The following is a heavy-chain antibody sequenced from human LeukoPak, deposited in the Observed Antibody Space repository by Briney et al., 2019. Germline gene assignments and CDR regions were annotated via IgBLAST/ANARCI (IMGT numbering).Heavy chain of an antibody. J-gene: IGHJ5*02. CDR3: ARVGPGGYFFFFGQGRLRYNWFDP. V-gene: IGHV4-34*01. CDR1: GGSFSGYY. CDR2: INHSGST. D-gene: IGHD5-18*01. Sequence: PSETLSLTCAVYGGSFSGYYWSWIRQPPGKGLEWIGEINHSGSTNYNPSLKSRVTISVDTSKNQFSLKLSSVTAADTAVYYCARVGPGGYFFFFGQGRLRYNWFDPWGQGTLVTVSS.